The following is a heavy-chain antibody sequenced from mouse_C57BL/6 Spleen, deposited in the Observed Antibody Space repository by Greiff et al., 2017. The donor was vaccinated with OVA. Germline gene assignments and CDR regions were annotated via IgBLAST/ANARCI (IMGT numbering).Heavy chain of an antibody. D-gene: IGHD1-1*01. Sequence: EVKVEESGGGLVKPGGSLKLSCAASGFTFSSYAMSWVRQTPEKRLEWVATISDGGSYTYYPDNVKGRFTISRDNAKNNLYLQMSHLKSEDTAMYYCARDRDYYGKDYFDYWGQGTTLTVSS. J-gene: IGHJ2*01. CDR1: GFTFSSYA. CDR3: ARDRDYYGKDYFDY. V-gene: IGHV5-4*01. CDR2: ISDGGSYT.